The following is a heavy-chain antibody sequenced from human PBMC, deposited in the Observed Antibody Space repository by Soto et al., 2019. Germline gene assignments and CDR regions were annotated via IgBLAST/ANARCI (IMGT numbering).Heavy chain of an antibody. CDR3: GGGGY. CDR2: IYSGGYT. Sequence: EVQLVESGGGLIQPGGSLRLSCAVSGFTVSNNYMSWVRQAPGKGLEGVSVIYSGGYTAYGDSVKGRFTISRDNSKNTLYLKMNTLRADATAVYYRGGGGYWGQGTLVTVSS. D-gene: IGHD3-10*01. V-gene: IGHV3-53*01. J-gene: IGHJ4*02. CDR1: GFTVSNNY.